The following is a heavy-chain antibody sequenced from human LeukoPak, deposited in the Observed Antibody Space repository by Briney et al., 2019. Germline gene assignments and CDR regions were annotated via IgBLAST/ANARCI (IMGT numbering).Heavy chain of an antibody. J-gene: IGHJ3*02. CDR1: GYTFTNYG. D-gene: IGHD3-22*01. Sequence: GASVKVSCKASGYTFTNYGISWVRQAPGQGLEWMGWISAYNGNTNYAQKLQGRVTMTTDTSTSTAYMELRSLRSDDTAVYYCARPYDSSGSDAFDIWGQGTMVTVSS. CDR2: ISAYNGNT. CDR3: ARPYDSSGSDAFDI. V-gene: IGHV1-18*01.